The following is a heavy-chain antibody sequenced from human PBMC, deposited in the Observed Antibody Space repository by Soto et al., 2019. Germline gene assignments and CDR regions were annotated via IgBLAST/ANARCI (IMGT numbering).Heavy chain of an antibody. CDR1: GYTFTSYY. CDR2: INPSGGST. Sequence: ASVKVSCKASGYTFTSYYMHWVRQAPGQGLEWMGIINPSGGSTSYAQKFQGRVTMTRDTSTSTVYMELSSLRSEDTVVYYCARDGRIAAASGPWYYYYYYGMDVWGQGTTVTVSS. CDR3: ARDGRIAAASGPWYYYYYYGMDV. V-gene: IGHV1-46*01. D-gene: IGHD6-13*01. J-gene: IGHJ6*02.